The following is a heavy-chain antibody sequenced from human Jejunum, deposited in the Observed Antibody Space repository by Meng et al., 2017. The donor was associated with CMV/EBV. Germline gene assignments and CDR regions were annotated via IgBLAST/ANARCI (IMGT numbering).Heavy chain of an antibody. D-gene: IGHD1-26*01. V-gene: IGHV3-11*01. CDR3: ARAARGGATSAQYFQY. CDR2: ISSNDTTI. CDR1: IFSDYY. J-gene: IGHJ1*01. Sequence: IFSDYYMSWIRQAPGKGLEWVSYISSNDTTIYYADSVKGRFTISRDNAKNSLSLQMNSRRAEDTAVYYCARAARGGATSAQYFQYWGQGTLVTVSS.